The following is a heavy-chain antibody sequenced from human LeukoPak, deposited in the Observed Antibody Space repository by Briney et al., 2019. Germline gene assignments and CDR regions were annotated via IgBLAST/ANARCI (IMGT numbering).Heavy chain of an antibody. J-gene: IGHJ3*02. CDR2: ISAYNGNT. Sequence: ASVKVPCKASGYTFTSYGISWVRQAPGQGLEWMGWISAYNGNTNYAQKLQGRVTMTTDTSTSTAYMELRSLRSDDTAVYYCARDRDYYGSGLHAFDIWGQGTMVTVSS. V-gene: IGHV1-18*01. D-gene: IGHD3-10*01. CDR1: GYTFTSYG. CDR3: ARDRDYYGSGLHAFDI.